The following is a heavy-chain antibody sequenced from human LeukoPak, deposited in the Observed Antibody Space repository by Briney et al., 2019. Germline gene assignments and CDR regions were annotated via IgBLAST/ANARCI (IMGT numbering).Heavy chain of an antibody. J-gene: IGHJ4*02. CDR1: GGSISSSSYY. CDR3: ARLKPSSGIAVPSYFDY. CDR2: IYYSGST. V-gene: IGHV4-39*01. D-gene: IGHD6-19*01. Sequence: SETLSLTCTVSGGSISSSSYYWGWIRQPPGKGLEWIGSIYYSGSTYYNPSLKSRVTISVDTSKNQFSLKLSSVTAADTAVYYCARLKPSSGIAVPSYFDYWAREPWSPSPQ.